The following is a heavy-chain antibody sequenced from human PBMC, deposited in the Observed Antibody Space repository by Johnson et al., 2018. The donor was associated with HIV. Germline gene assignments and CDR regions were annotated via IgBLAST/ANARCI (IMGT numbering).Heavy chain of an antibody. V-gene: IGHV3-48*01. CDR2: ISSSGSTI. CDR3: ARGFSGYDDAFDI. Sequence: VQLVESGGGSVKPGGSLRLSCAASGFTVSNAWMTWVRQAPGKGLEWVSYISSSGSTIYYADSVKGRFTISRENAKNSLYLQMNSLRAGDTAVYYCARGFSGYDDAFDIWGQGTMVTVSS. D-gene: IGHD5-12*01. J-gene: IGHJ3*02. CDR1: GFTVSNAW.